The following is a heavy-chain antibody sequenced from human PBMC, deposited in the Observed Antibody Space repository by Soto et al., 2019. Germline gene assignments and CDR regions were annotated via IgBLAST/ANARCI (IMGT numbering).Heavy chain of an antibody. CDR2: INAGNGNT. J-gene: IGHJ4*02. CDR1: GYTFTSYA. D-gene: IGHD6-19*01. V-gene: IGHV1-3*01. Sequence: QVQLVQSGAEVKKPGASGKVSCKASGYTFTSYAMHWVRQAPGQRLEWMGWINAGNGNTKYSQKFQGRVTITRDTSASTAYMELSSLRSEDTAVYYCARRYSSGWYEDYFDYWGQGTLVTVSS. CDR3: ARRYSSGWYEDYFDY.